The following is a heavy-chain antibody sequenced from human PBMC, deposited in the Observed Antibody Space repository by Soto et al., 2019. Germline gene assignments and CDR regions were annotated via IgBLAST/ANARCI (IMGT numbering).Heavy chain of an antibody. CDR1: GDSMSSYY. CDR2: IYYSGST. J-gene: IGHJ4*02. D-gene: IGHD6-19*01. V-gene: IGHV4-59*01. Sequence: AETLALTCTVSGDSMSSYYWSWIRQPPGKVLELIGYIYYSGSTTYNPSLRSRVTMSVDTSKNQFSLRLSSVTAADTAVYYCERLRPGSYSSGTDDYWGQGTLVTVSS. CDR3: ERLRPGSYSSGTDDY.